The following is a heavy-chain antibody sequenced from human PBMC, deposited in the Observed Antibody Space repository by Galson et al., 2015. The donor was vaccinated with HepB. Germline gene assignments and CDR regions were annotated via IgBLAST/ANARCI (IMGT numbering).Heavy chain of an antibody. CDR3: ATALSFGPGVIYYYGMDV. D-gene: IGHD3-16*01. J-gene: IGHJ6*02. V-gene: IGHV1-24*01. CDR1: GYTFTSYG. CDR2: FDPEDGET. Sequence: SVKVSCKASGYTFTSYGISWVRQAPGKGLEWMGGFDPEDGETIYAQKFQGRVTMTEDTSTDTAYMELSSLRSEDTAVYYCATALSFGPGVIYYYGMDVWGQGTTVTVSS.